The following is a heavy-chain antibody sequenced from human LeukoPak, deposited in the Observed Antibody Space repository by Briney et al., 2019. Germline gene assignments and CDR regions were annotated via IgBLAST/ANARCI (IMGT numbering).Heavy chain of an antibody. Sequence: ASVKVSCKASGYTFTGYYMHWVRQAPGQGLERMGWINPNSGGTNYAQKFQGRVTMPRDTSISTAYMELSSLRSDDTAVYYCARARDHIVATNFDYWGQGTLVTVSS. D-gene: IGHD5-12*01. J-gene: IGHJ4*02. V-gene: IGHV1-2*02. CDR1: GYTFTGYY. CDR2: INPNSGGT. CDR3: ARARDHIVATNFDY.